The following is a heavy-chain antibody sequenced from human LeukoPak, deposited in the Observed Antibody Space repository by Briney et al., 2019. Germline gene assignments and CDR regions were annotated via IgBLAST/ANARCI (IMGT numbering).Heavy chain of an antibody. J-gene: IGHJ4*02. Sequence: PGGSLRLSCAASGFTFSSYWMSWVRQAPGKGLEWVSGIGGSGIRTYYADSVKGRFTISRDNSKNTLYLQMNSLRDEDTAVYYCAKDSHWILFDDWGQGTLVTVSS. CDR1: GFTFSSYW. CDR2: IGGSGIRT. V-gene: IGHV3-23*01. CDR3: AKDSHWILFDD. D-gene: IGHD2-2*03.